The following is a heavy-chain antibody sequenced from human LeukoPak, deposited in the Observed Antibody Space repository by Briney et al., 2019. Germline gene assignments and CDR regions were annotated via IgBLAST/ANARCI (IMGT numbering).Heavy chain of an antibody. V-gene: IGHV3-74*01. D-gene: IGHD7-27*01. J-gene: IGHJ4*02. Sequence: GGSLRLSCAASGFSFSSYWMHWVRQAPGKGLVWVSRISSDGSIINYADSVKGRFTISRDNAKNTLYLQMNSLRVEDTAVYYCARDDLGIDYWGQGTLVTVSS. CDR1: GFSFSSYW. CDR3: ARDDLGIDY. CDR2: ISSDGSII.